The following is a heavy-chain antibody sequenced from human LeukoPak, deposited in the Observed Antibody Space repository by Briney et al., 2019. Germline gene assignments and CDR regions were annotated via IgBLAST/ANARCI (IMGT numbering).Heavy chain of an antibody. CDR2: TYYRFKWYN. D-gene: IGHD5-18*01. J-gene: IGHJ4*02. Sequence: SQTLSLTCAISGDSVSSNSAAWNWIRQSPSRGLEWLGRTYYRFKWYNDYAVSVKSRITINPDTSKNQFSLQLNSVTPEDTAVYYCARDRGYSYGQSGYFDYWGQGTLVTVSS. V-gene: IGHV6-1*01. CDR1: GDSVSSNSAA. CDR3: ARDRGYSYGQSGYFDY.